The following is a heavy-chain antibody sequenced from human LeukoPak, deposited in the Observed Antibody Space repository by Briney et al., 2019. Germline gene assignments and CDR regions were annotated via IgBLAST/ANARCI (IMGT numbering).Heavy chain of an antibody. J-gene: IGHJ6*03. CDR3: ARGGEAKWFGELIKTQYYYYMDV. Sequence: SETLSLTCTVSGGSISSYYWSWIRQPPGKGLEWIGYIYYGGSTNYNPSLKSRVTISVDTSKNQFSLKLSSVTAADTAVYYCARGGEAKWFGELIKTQYYYYMDVWGKGTTVTVSS. CDR2: IYYGGST. D-gene: IGHD3-10*01. CDR1: GGSISSYY. V-gene: IGHV4-59*01.